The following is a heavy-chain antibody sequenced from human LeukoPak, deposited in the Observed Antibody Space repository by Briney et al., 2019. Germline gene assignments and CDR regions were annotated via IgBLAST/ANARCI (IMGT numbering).Heavy chain of an antibody. CDR1: GGSISSYY. Sequence: PSETLSLTCTVSGGSISSYYWSWIRQPPGKGLEWIGYIYYSGSTNYNPSLKSRVTISVNTSKNQFSLKLSSVTAADTAVYYCARGPAEGVGDYWGQGTLVTVSS. CDR3: ARGPAEGVGDY. CDR2: IYYSGST. J-gene: IGHJ4*02. V-gene: IGHV4-59*01. D-gene: IGHD3-10*01.